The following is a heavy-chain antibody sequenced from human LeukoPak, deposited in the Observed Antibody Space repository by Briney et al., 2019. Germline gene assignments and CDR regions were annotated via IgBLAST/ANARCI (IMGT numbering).Heavy chain of an antibody. CDR2: IYTSGST. J-gene: IGHJ6*02. Sequence: SETLSLTCTVSGGSISSYYWSWIRQPAGKGLEWIGRIYTSGSTNYNPSLKSRVTISVDTSKNQFSLKLSSVTAADTAVYYCARTGYSSSWYYGYYYYGMDVWGQGTTVTVSS. V-gene: IGHV4-4*07. D-gene: IGHD6-13*01. CDR3: ARTGYSSSWYYGYYYYGMDV. CDR1: GGSISSYY.